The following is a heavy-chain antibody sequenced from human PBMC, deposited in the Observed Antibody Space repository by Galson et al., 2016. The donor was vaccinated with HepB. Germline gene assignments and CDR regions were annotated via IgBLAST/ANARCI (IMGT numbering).Heavy chain of an antibody. Sequence: GGTTYAESVKGRFTNSRDNSKNTVFLQMSSLRVEDTAIYYCASPNVGPGSYLPFDNWGQGTRVTVSS. D-gene: IGHD1-26*01. CDR2: GGT. J-gene: IGHJ4*02. V-gene: IGHV3-23*01. CDR3: ASPNVGPGSYLPFDN.